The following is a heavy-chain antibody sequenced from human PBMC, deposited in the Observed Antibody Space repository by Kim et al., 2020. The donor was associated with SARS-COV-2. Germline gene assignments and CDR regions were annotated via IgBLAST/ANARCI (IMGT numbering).Heavy chain of an antibody. Sequence: GGSPRLSCAASGFTFSSYGMHWVRQAPGKGLEWVAVISYDGSNKYYADSVKGRFTISRDNSKNTLYLQMNSLRAEDTAVYYCAKLPGITGTTAYAFDIWGQGTMVTVSS. CDR2: ISYDGSNK. CDR3: AKLPGITGTTAYAFDI. D-gene: IGHD1-7*01. V-gene: IGHV3-30*18. J-gene: IGHJ3*02. CDR1: GFTFSSYG.